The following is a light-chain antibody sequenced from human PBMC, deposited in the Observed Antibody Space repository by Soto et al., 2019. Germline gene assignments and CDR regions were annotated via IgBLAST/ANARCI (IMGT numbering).Light chain of an antibody. J-gene: IGKJ2*01. CDR2: AAS. V-gene: IGKV1-39*01. CDR3: QQSYSPTHT. CDR1: QNINKY. Sequence: DIQMTQSPSSLSASVGDRVTITCRASQNINKYVNWYQQKPGKAPKLLIYAASTLQSGVPSRFSGRATGTDFTLTISSLQPEDFATYFCQQSYSPTHTFGQGTKLEIK.